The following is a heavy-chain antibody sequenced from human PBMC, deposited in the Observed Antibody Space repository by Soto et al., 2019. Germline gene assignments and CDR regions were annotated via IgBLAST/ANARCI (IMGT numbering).Heavy chain of an antibody. CDR2: IRSKSGGGTT. J-gene: IGHJ4*02. Sequence: EVQLVDSGGGLVKPGGSLTLSCEASGFNFADAWMTWVRQAPGKGLEWVGRIRSKSGGGTTDYATPVNGRFSISRDDAKETLYLQMSSLRTDDTAVYFCVADPPGASSFADYWGQGILVTVSA. CDR3: VADPPGASSFADY. V-gene: IGHV3-15*07. D-gene: IGHD2-2*01. CDR1: GFNFADAW.